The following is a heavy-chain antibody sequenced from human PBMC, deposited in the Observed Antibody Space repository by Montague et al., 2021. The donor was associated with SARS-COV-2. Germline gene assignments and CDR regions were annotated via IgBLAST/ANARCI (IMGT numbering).Heavy chain of an antibody. J-gene: IGHJ5*02. Sequence: SETLSLTCTVSGGSMSDHYWPWIRQPPGKGLEWLAHIYYSGGIXSXASXXXRVSMSVDTSKNQFSLKLTSVTAADTAVYYCARAVSVRRAVNWFDPWGQGTLVTVSS. V-gene: IGHV4-59*11. D-gene: IGHD3-10*01. CDR2: IYYSGGI. CDR3: ARAVSVRRAVNWFDP. CDR1: GGSMSDHY.